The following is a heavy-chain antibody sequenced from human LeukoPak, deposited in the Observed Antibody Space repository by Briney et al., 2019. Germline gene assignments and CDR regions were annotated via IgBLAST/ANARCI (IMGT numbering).Heavy chain of an antibody. CDR3: ARTYCSSTSCSGGYYYMDV. CDR2: VYYSGST. Sequence: NPSETLSLTCTVSGGSISSSGDYWGWIRQPPGKGLEWIGSVYYSGSTYYNPSLKSRVTISVDTSKNQFSLKLSSVTAADTAVYYCARTYCSSTSCSGGYYYMDVWGKGTPVTVSS. J-gene: IGHJ6*03. V-gene: IGHV4-39*07. D-gene: IGHD2-2*01. CDR1: GGSISSSGDY.